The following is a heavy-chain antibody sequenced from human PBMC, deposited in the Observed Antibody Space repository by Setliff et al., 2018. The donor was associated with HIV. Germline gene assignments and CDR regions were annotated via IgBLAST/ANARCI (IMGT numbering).Heavy chain of an antibody. V-gene: IGHV1-3*01. CDR2: INAGNGNT. CDR1: GYTFTSHT. Sequence: ASVKVSCKASGYTFTSHTIHWVRQAPGQRLEWMGWINAGNGNTKYSQKFQGRVTITRDTSASTAYMEVSSLRSEDTAVYYCARDFPSPDYSSSWAHLYYHYGMDVWGQGTTVTVSS. CDR3: ARDFPSPDYSSSWAHLYYHYGMDV. J-gene: IGHJ6*02. D-gene: IGHD6-13*01.